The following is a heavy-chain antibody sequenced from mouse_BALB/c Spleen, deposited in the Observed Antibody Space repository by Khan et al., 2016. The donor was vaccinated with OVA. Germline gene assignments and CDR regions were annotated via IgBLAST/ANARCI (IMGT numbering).Heavy chain of an antibody. CDR1: GYTFTSYW. CDR2: IYPGIGDT. V-gene: IGHV1-87*01. Sequence: VQLQQSGAELARPGASVKLSCKASGYTFTSYWMQWVKQRPGQGLEWIGAIYPGIGDTRYTQKFRGKATSTADKSSTTAYMQLSSLASEDSAVYYCARTGGTYDGYFGYFDVWGAGTTVTVSS. CDR3: ARTGGTYDGYFGYFDV. J-gene: IGHJ1*01. D-gene: IGHD2-3*01.